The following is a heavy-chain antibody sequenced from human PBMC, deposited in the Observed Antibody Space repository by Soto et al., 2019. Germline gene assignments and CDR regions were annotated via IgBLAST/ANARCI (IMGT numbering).Heavy chain of an antibody. CDR1: GGSISSSSYY. CDR3: ARLNVPGDYYDSSGYSGYFDY. D-gene: IGHD3-22*01. CDR2: IYYSGST. J-gene: IGHJ4*02. Sequence: QLQLQESGPGLVKPSETLSLTCTVSGGSISSSSYYWGWIRQPPGKGLEWIGSIYYSGSTYYNPSLKSRVTISVDTATNQFSLKLSSVTAADTAVYYCARLNVPGDYYDSSGYSGYFDYWGQGTLVTVSS. V-gene: IGHV4-39*01.